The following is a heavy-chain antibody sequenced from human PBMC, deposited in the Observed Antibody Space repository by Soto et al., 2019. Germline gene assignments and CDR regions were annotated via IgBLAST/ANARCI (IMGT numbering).Heavy chain of an antibody. CDR3: AREAFNTIFGVVSYCYYMDV. Sequence: PGGSLRLSCAASGFTFSSYSMNWVRQAPGKGLEWVSYISSSSSTIYYADSVKGRFTISRDNAKNSLYLQMNSLRAEDTAVCYCAREAFNTIFGVVSYCYYMDVWGKGTTVTVSS. J-gene: IGHJ6*03. CDR1: GFTFSSYS. V-gene: IGHV3-48*01. CDR2: ISSSSSTI. D-gene: IGHD3-3*01.